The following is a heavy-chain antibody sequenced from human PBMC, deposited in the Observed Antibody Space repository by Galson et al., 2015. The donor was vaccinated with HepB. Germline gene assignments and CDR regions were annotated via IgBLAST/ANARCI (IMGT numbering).Heavy chain of an antibody. V-gene: IGHV3-30*04. J-gene: IGHJ4*02. CDR3: ASPIRGATTRDY. Sequence: SLRLSCEASGVTFSSYAMHWVRQAPGKGLEWVAVISYDGSNKYYADSVKGRFTISRDNSKNTLYLQMNSLRTEDTAVYYCASPIRGATTRDYWGQGTLVTVSS. CDR1: GVTFSSYA. D-gene: IGHD1-26*01. CDR2: ISYDGSNK.